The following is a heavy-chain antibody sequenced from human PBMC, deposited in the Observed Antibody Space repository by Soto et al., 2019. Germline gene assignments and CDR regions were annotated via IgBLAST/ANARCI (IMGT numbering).Heavy chain of an antibody. CDR3: ARDNDTSWYRNYFDY. D-gene: IGHD6-13*01. CDR1: GYTFTDYY. Sequence: ASVKVSCKASGYTFTDYYLHWVRQAPGQGLEWMGSINPKSGGTAYAQKFQGRVTMTRDTSISTAYMELSRLRSDDTAVYYCARDNDTSWYRNYFDYWGQGTLVTVSS. V-gene: IGHV1-2*02. J-gene: IGHJ4*02. CDR2: INPKSGGT.